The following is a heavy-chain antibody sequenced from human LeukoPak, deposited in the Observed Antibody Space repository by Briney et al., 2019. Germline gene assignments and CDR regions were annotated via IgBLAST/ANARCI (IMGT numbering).Heavy chain of an antibody. D-gene: IGHD3-10*01. Sequence: SVKVSCKASGGTFSSYAISWVRQAPGQGLEWMGGIIPIFSTANYAQKFQGRVTITADESTSTAYMELSSLRSEDTAVYYCARESGSRPYYYYYMDVWGKGTTVTVSS. CDR3: ARESGSRPYYYYYMDV. CDR1: GGTFSSYA. CDR2: IIPIFSTA. V-gene: IGHV1-69*13. J-gene: IGHJ6*03.